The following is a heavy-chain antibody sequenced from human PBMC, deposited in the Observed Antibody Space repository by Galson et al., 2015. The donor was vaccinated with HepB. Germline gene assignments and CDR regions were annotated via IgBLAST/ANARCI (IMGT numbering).Heavy chain of an antibody. D-gene: IGHD6-19*01. CDR1: GFTFSSYA. V-gene: IGHV3-23*01. CDR2: ISGSGGST. CDR3: AKDTGGGIAVAGTDY. Sequence: SLRLSCAASGFTFSSYAMSWVRQAPGKGLEWVSAISGSGGSTYYADSVKGRFTISRDNSKNTLYLQMNSLRAEDTAVYYCAKDTGGGIAVAGTDYWGQGTLVTVSS. J-gene: IGHJ4*01.